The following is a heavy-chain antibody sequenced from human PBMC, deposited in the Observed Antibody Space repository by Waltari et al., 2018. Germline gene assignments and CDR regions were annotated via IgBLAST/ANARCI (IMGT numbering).Heavy chain of an antibody. J-gene: IGHJ4*02. CDR3: ARNCGGDCYYFDY. D-gene: IGHD2-21*01. CDR2: IIPILGIA. CDR1: GGTYSREE. Sequence: QVQLVQSGAEVKKPGASVKVSCKASGGTYSREEICWGRQAPGQGLEWMGGIIPILGIANYAQKFQGRVTITADESTSTAYMELSSLRSEDTAVYYCARNCGGDCYYFDYWRQGTLVTVSS. V-gene: IGHV1-69*04.